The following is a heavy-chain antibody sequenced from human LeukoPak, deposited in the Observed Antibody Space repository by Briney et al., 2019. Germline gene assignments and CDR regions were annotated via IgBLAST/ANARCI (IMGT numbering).Heavy chain of an antibody. D-gene: IGHD1-26*01. CDR1: GFTFSSYW. V-gene: IGHV3-7*03. CDR2: INHNGNVN. CDR3: ARLAGEEWELLKFFDY. Sequence: GGSLRLSCAASGFTFSSYWMNWARQAPGKGLEWVASINHNGNVNYYVDSVKGRFTISRDNAKNSLYLQMSNLRAEDTAVYYCARLAGEEWELLKFFDYWGQGTLVTVSS. J-gene: IGHJ4*02.